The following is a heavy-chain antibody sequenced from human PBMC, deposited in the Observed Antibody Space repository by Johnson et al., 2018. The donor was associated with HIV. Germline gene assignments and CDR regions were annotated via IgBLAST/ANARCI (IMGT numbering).Heavy chain of an antibody. V-gene: IGHV3-30*04. Sequence: QVQLVESGGGVVQPGRSLRLSCAASGFTFSSYAMHWVRQAPGKGLEWVAVISYDGCNKYYADSVKGRFTISRDNSKNTLYLQMNSLRAEDTAVYYCARDGGIAATDAFDIWGQGTMVTVSS. CDR1: GFTFSSYA. D-gene: IGHD6-13*01. CDR2: ISYDGCNK. J-gene: IGHJ3*02. CDR3: ARDGGIAATDAFDI.